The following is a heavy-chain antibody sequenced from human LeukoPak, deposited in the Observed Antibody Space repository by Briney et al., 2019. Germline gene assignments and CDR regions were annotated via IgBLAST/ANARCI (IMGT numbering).Heavy chain of an antibody. CDR1: GFPFSIHA. V-gene: IGHV3-64D*09. CDR3: VRGYSFGPYGMDV. D-gene: IGHD2-15*01. J-gene: IGHJ6*02. CDR2: ISDSGGST. Sequence: GGPLSLSCSASGFPFSIHAAHWARQAPGKGLEYVSAISDSGGSTYYADSVKGRFTISRDNSKNTLYLQMSSLRAEDTAVYFCVRGYSFGPYGMDVWGQGTTVTVSS.